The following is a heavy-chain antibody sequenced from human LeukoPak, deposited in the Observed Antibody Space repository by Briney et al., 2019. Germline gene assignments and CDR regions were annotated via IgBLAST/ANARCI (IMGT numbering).Heavy chain of an antibody. J-gene: IGHJ4*02. D-gene: IGHD2-15*01. CDR2: ISYDGSNK. V-gene: IGHV3-30-3*01. CDR3: AREFVVVVAATIY. Sequence: GGSLRLSCAASGFTFSSYTMHWVRQAPGKGLEWVAVISYDGSNKYYADSVKGRFTISRDNSKNTLYLQMNSLRPEDTAVYYCAREFVVVVAATIYWGQGTLVTVSS. CDR1: GFTFSSYT.